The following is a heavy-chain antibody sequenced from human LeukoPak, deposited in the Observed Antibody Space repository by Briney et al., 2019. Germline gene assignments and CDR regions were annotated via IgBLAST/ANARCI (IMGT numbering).Heavy chain of an antibody. J-gene: IGHJ5*02. V-gene: IGHV4-34*01. Sequence: SETLSLTCAVDGGSFSVYYWSWIRQPPGKGLEWIGEINHSGSTNYNPSLKSRVTISVDTSKNQFSLKLSSVTAADTAVYYCARGFGELKGGNWFDPWGQGTLVTVSS. D-gene: IGHD3-10*01. CDR1: GGSFSVYY. CDR2: INHSGST. CDR3: ARGFGELKGGNWFDP.